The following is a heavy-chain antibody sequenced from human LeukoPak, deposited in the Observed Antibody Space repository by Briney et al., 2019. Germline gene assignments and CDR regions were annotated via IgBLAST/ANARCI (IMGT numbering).Heavy chain of an antibody. J-gene: IGHJ3*02. Sequence: SETLSLTCTVSGGSLTTYYWTWIRQPPGKGLEWIGYTHYSGNTNYNFSLKSRVSISLDTSKNQFSLQLSSVTAADTAVYYCARDSISDAFDIWGQGTMVTVSS. CDR2: THYSGNT. CDR3: ARDSISDAFDI. D-gene: IGHD3-3*01. CDR1: GGSLTTYY. V-gene: IGHV4-59*12.